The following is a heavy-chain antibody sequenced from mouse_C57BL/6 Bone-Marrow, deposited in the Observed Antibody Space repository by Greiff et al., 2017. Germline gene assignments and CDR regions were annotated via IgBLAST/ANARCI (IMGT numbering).Heavy chain of an antibody. V-gene: IGHV14-1*01. D-gene: IGHD1-1*01. J-gene: IGHJ1*03. CDR3: TTSHYYGSSYPLRYFDV. Sequence: VQLQQSGAELVWPGASVKLSCTASGFNIKDYYMHWVKQRPEQGLEWIGRIDPEDGDTEYAPKFQGKATMTADTSSNTAYLQLSSLTSEDTAVYYCTTSHYYGSSYPLRYFDVWGTGTTVTVSS. CDR1: GFNIKDYY. CDR2: IDPEDGDT.